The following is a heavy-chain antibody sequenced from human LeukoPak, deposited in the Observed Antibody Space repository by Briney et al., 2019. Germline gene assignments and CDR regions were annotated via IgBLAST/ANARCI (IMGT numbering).Heavy chain of an antibody. J-gene: IGHJ6*02. V-gene: IGHV1-69*04. Sequence: SVKVSCKASGGTFSSYAISWVRQAPGQGLEWLGRIIPILGIANYAQKFQGRVTITADKSTSTAYMELSSLRSEDTAVYYCARDQTGTTPDDLYYYYYGMDVWGQGTTVTVSS. CDR3: ARDQTGTTPDDLYYYYYGMDV. CDR1: GGTFSSYA. D-gene: IGHD1-1*01. CDR2: IIPILGIA.